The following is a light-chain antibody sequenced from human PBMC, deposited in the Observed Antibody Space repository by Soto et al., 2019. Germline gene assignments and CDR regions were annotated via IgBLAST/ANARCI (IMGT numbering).Light chain of an antibody. CDR3: SSYTSSSTYVV. V-gene: IGLV2-14*01. J-gene: IGLJ2*01. CDR1: SSDVGGYNY. Sequence: QSALTQPASVSGSPGQSITIYCTGNSSDVGGYNYVSWYQQQPGKAPKLMIYDVSNRPSGVSNRFSGSKSANTASLTISGLQAEDEADYYCSSYTSSSTYVVFGGGTKLTVL. CDR2: DVS.